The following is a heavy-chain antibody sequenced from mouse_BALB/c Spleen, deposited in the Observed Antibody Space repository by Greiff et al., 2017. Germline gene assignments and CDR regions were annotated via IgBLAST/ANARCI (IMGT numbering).Heavy chain of an antibody. Sequence: DVKLQESGPGLVKPSQSLSLTCTVTGYSITSDYAWNWIRQFPGNKLEWMGYISYSGSTSYNPSLKSRISITRDTSKNQFFLQLNSVSTEDTATYYCARSYPHWYFDVWGAGTTVTVSS. CDR1: GYSITSDYA. J-gene: IGHJ1*01. CDR2: ISYSGST. V-gene: IGHV3-2*02. CDR3: ARSYPHWYFDV.